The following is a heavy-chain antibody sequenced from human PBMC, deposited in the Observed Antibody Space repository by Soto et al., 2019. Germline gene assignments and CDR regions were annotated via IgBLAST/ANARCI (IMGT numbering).Heavy chain of an antibody. CDR2: IYNSGRT. V-gene: IGHV4-61*01. CDR3: EREYSNSPEAFDI. CDR1: GGSFNSDYYY. D-gene: IGHD1-26*01. J-gene: IGHJ4*02. Sequence: PXATLSLNCTVSGGSFNSDYYYWTWIRQPPGKGLEWIGYIYNSGRTNYNPSLKSRVSISMDTSRNQFSLKLTSVTAADTAVFYCEREYSNSPEAFDIWGQGSLVTVSS.